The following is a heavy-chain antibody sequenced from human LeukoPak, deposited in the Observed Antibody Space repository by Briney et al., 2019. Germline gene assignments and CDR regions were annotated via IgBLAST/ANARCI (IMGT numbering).Heavy chain of an antibody. D-gene: IGHD1-26*01. CDR3: AKEISGSLHFDY. V-gene: IGHV3-30*02. CDR1: GFTFSSYG. Sequence: GGSLRLSCAASGFTFSSYGMHWVRQAPGKGLEWVAFIRYDGSNKYYADSVKGRFTISRDNSKNTLYLQMNSPRAEDTAVYYCAKEISGSLHFDYWGQGTLVTVSS. J-gene: IGHJ4*02. CDR2: IRYDGSNK.